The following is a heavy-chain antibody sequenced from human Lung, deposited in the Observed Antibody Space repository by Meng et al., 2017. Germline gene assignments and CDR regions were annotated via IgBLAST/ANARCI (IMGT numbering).Heavy chain of an antibody. CDR3: ARDLAWVLFDY. D-gene: IGHD3-3*01. CDR2: IVSDGGIT. CDR1: GFNFGDYI. V-gene: IGHV3-74*01. Sequence: EVRVVASVGGLVQPGGSLRLPCGASGFNFGDYIMHWVRQSPGKGLEWISRIVSDGGITTYADSVKGRFTVSRDNAKNTLYLQMNSLGADDTAVYYCARDLAWVLFDYWGQGALVTVSS. J-gene: IGHJ4*02.